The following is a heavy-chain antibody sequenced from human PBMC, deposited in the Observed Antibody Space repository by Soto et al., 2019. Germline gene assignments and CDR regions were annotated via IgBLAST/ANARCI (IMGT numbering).Heavy chain of an antibody. D-gene: IGHD6-19*01. Sequence: SQTLSLTCAISGDSVSSNSAAWNWIRQSPSRGLEWLGRTYYRSKWYNDYAVSVKSRITINPDTSKNQFSLQLNSVTPEDTAVYYCARDRGIAVAGTYYFDYWGQGTLVTVSS. CDR2: TYYRSKWYN. V-gene: IGHV6-1*01. CDR1: GDSVSSNSAA. J-gene: IGHJ4*02. CDR3: ARDRGIAVAGTYYFDY.